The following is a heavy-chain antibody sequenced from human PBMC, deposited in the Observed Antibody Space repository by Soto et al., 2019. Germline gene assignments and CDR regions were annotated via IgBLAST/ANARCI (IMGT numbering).Heavy chain of an antibody. CDR3: APLPLWFGDPQSYYYGMDV. J-gene: IGHJ6*02. Sequence: GGSLRLSCAASGFTFSSYAMSWVRQAPGKGLEWVSAISGSGGSTYYADSVKGRFTIPRDNSKNTLYLQMNSLRAEDTAVYYCAPLPLWFGDPQSYYYGMDVWGQGTTVTVSS. D-gene: IGHD3-10*01. CDR2: ISGSGGST. CDR1: GFTFSSYA. V-gene: IGHV3-23*01.